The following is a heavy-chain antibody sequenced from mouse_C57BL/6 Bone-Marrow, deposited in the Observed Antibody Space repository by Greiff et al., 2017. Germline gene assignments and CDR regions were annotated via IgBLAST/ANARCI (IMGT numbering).Heavy chain of an antibody. V-gene: IGHV14-3*01. D-gene: IGHD1-1*01. CDR1: GFNIKNTY. CDR2: IDPANGNT. Sequence: EVKLVESVAELVRPGASVKLSCTASGFNIKNTYMHWVKQRPEQGLEWIGRIDPANGNTKYAPKFQGKATITADTSSNTAYLQLSSLTSEDTAIYYCVRGENYYGSSYVCFDYWGQGTTLTVSS. J-gene: IGHJ2*01. CDR3: VRGENYYGSSYVCFDY.